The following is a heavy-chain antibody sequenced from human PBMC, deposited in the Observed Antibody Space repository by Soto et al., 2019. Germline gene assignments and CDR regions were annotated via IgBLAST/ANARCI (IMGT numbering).Heavy chain of an antibody. CDR1: GGTFSSYT. J-gene: IGHJ4*02. CDR3: ASPTTVFDYFDY. CDR2: IIPILGIA. V-gene: IGHV1-69*02. D-gene: IGHD4-17*01. Sequence: SVTVSCKASGGTFSSYTIIWVRQAPGQGLEWMGRIIPILGIANYAQKFQGRVTFTADKSTSTAYMELSSLRSEDTAVYYCASPTTVFDYFDYWGQGTLVTVSS.